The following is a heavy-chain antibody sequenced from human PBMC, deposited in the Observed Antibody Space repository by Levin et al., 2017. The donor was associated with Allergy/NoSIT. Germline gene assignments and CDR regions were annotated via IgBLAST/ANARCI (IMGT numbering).Heavy chain of an antibody. CDR3: AKSVGSGKGYFDY. J-gene: IGHJ4*02. Sequence: SCAASGFTFSSYGMHWVRQAPGKGLEWVAVISYDGSNKYYADSVKGRFTISRDNSKNTLYLQMNSLRAEDTAVYYCAKSVGSGKGYFDYWGQGTLVTVSS. V-gene: IGHV3-30*18. CDR2: ISYDGSNK. D-gene: IGHD3-10*01. CDR1: GFTFSSYG.